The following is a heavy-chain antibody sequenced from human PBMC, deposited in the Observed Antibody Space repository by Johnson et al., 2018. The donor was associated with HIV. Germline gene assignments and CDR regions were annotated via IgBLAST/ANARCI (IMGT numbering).Heavy chain of an antibody. CDR2: INSDGSST. V-gene: IGHV3-20*04. D-gene: IGHD3-22*01. CDR3: ARGVAMIVF. J-gene: IGHJ3*01. CDR1: GFTFDDYG. Sequence: MLLVESGGGVVRPGGSLRLSCAASGFTFDDYGMSWVRQGPGKGLEWVSGINSDGSSTNYADSVKGRFTISRDNAKNTLYLKMNSLRAEDTAVYYCARGVAMIVFWGQGTLVTVSS.